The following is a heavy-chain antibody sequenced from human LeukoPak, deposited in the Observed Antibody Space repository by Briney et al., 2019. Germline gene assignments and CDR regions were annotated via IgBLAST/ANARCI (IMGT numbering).Heavy chain of an antibody. J-gene: IGHJ6*02. CDR3: ARDGCPSYYYGMDV. CDR1: GFTFSSYW. CDR2: IKQDGSEK. V-gene: IGHV3-7*01. Sequence: GGSLRLSCAASGFTFSSYWMSWVRQAPGKGLEWVANIKQDGSEKYYVDSVKGRFTISRDNAKNSLYLQMNSLRAEDTAVYYCARDGCPSYYYGMDVWGQGTTVTVSS. D-gene: IGHD6-19*01.